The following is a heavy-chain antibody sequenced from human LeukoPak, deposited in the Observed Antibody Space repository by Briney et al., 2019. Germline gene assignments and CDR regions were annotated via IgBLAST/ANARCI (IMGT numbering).Heavy chain of an antibody. D-gene: IGHD6-13*01. CDR2: ISGSSSYL. CDR3: ARGHFSSSWYGDYYYYMDV. J-gene: IGHJ6*03. CDR1: GFTFSSYA. V-gene: IGHV3-21*01. Sequence: GGSLRLSCAASGFTFSSYAMHWVRQAPGKGLEWVSSISGSSSYLYYADSVMGRFTISRDNAKDSLYLEMNSLRAEDTAVYYCARGHFSSSWYGDYYYYMDVWGKGTTVTVSS.